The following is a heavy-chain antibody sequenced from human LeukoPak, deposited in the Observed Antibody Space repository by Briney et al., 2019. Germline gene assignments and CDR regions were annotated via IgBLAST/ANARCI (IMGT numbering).Heavy chain of an antibody. CDR3: AKAYLAATYYYDSSGRDYFDY. J-gene: IGHJ4*02. CDR1: GFTFSNYA. CDR2: ISGSGGST. V-gene: IGHV3-23*01. Sequence: GGSLRLSCAASGFTFSNYAMIWVRQAPGKGLEWVSGISGSGGSTYYGDSVKGRFTISRDNSKNTLYLQMNSLRAEDTAVYYCAKAYLAATYYYDSSGRDYFDYWGQGTLVTVSS. D-gene: IGHD3-22*01.